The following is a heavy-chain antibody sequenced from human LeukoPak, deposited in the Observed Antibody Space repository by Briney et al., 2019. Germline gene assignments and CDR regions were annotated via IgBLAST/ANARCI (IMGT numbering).Heavy chain of an antibody. CDR3: AKEGSNYYYYMGV. Sequence: AGGSLRLSCAASGFTFSHYAMSWVRQAPGKGLEWVSAISGSGGSTYYADSVKGRFTISRDNSKNTLYLQMNSLRAEDTAVYYCAKEGSNYYYYMGVWGKGTTVTVSS. CDR2: ISGSGGST. V-gene: IGHV3-23*01. J-gene: IGHJ6*03. CDR1: GFTFSHYA.